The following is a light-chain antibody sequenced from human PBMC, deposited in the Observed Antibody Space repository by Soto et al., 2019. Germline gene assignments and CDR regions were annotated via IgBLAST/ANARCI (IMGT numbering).Light chain of an antibody. V-gene: IGLV1-44*01. J-gene: IGLJ1*01. CDR1: FSNIVDNA. CDR2: LND. Sequence: QAVGTQPPWLSATPGQRVNISCSGSFSNIVDNAVNWYQQLPGAAPKLLIYLNDQRPSGVPDRFSGSKSGTSAFLAISGLQSEDEADYYCAAWDDSLNDLFGTGTKVTVL. CDR3: AAWDDSLNDL.